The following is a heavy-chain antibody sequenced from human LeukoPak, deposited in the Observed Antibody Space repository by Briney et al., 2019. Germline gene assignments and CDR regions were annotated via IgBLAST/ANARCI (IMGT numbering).Heavy chain of an antibody. CDR3: TRHLGDDDYCDFNDY. J-gene: IGHJ4*02. D-gene: IGHD4-17*01. CDR1: GLSFSDSA. CDR2: IRSELSGYVT. Sequence: GGSLRLSCAASGLSFSDSALHWVRQASGKGLEGVGRIRSELSGYVTAYAASVKGRFTISRDDSKNTAYLQMNSLETEDTAVYYCTRHLGDDDYCDFNDYWGQGILVTVSS. V-gene: IGHV3-73*01.